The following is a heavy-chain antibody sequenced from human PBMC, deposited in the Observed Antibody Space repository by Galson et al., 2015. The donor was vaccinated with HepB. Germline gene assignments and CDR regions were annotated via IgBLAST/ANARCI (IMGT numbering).Heavy chain of an antibody. D-gene: IGHD3-10*01. CDR1: GFTFSSYG. CDR2: ISYDGSNK. Sequence: SLRLSCAASGFTFSSYGMHWVRQAPGKGLEWVAVISYDGSNKYYADSVKGRFTISRDNSKNTLYLQMNSLRAEDTAVYYCAKDLGFGELLDYYYGMDVWGQGTTVTVSS. V-gene: IGHV3-30*18. CDR3: AKDLGFGELLDYYYGMDV. J-gene: IGHJ6*02.